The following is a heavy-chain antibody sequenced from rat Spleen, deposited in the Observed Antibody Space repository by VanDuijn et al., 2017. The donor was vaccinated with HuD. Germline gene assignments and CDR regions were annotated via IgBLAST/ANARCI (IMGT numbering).Heavy chain of an antibody. D-gene: IGHD1-12*02. CDR2: IANTGGGF. J-gene: IGHJ2*01. CDR1: GFTFSSYW. CDR3: TTPYYYDGFDY. V-gene: IGHV5-31*01. Sequence: EVQLVETGGGLVQPGRSLKLSCVASGFTFSSYWMYWVRQAPGKGLEWVASIANTGGGFNYPDSVKGRFTISRDNAQNTLYLQMDSLRSEDTATYYLTTPYYYDGFDYWGQGVMVTVSS.